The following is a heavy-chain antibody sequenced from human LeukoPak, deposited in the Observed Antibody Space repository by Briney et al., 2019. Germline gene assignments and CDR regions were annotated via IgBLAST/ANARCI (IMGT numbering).Heavy chain of an antibody. V-gene: IGHV3-30*02. CDR1: GYTLSNYG. J-gene: IGHJ5*02. Sequence: GGSLRLSCAASGYTLSNYGMHWVRQAPAKGLEWVAFIRYDGNNKYYADSVKGRFTISRDNPKNTLYLQLNRQRAEDTDVYYFARDNSVGDNAWWFDPWVQGTLVTVSS. CDR3: ARDNSVGDNAWWFDP. CDR2: IRYDGNNK. D-gene: IGHD1-26*01.